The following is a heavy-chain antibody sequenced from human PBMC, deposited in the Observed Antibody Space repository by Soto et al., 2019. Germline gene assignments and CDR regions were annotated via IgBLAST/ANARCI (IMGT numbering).Heavy chain of an antibody. J-gene: IGHJ6*04. Sequence: DVQLLESGGAVVQPGGSLRLSCAASGFTFRSHTMAWVRQGPGKGLEWVSAIRGSGDSTEYADSVKGRFTVSRDNYSNSLFLQINNLRGDDTALYYCARENTAVLTGYYFAMDVWGEGTTVTVSS. CDR1: GFTFRSHT. D-gene: IGHD6-19*01. V-gene: IGHV3-23*01. CDR3: ARENTAVLTGYYFAMDV. CDR2: IRGSGDST.